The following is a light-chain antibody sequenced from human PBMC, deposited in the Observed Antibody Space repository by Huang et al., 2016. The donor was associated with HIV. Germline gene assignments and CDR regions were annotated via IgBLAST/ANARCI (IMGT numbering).Light chain of an antibody. Sequence: EIVLTQSPAILSLSPGERATLSCRASQSVSTYLAWYQQKPGQAPRLLIYDKSNRATGIPARFSGSGSGTDFTLTISSLEPEDFAVYYCQQRSNWPLTFGGGTKVEIK. CDR1: QSVSTY. CDR2: DKS. V-gene: IGKV3-11*01. CDR3: QQRSNWPLT. J-gene: IGKJ4*01.